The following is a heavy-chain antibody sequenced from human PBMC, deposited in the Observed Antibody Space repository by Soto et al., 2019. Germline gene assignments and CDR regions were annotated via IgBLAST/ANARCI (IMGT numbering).Heavy chain of an antibody. CDR2: INPNSGGT. CDR1: GYTFTGYY. Sequence: ASVKVSCKASGYTFTGYYVHWVRQAPGQGLEWMGWINPNSGGTNYAQKFQGWVTMTRDTSISTAYMELSRLRSDDTAVYYCARDRTTTVTTGGDLYYYYGMDVWGQGTTVTVSS. CDR3: ARDRTTTVTTGGDLYYYYGMDV. V-gene: IGHV1-2*04. D-gene: IGHD4-17*01. J-gene: IGHJ6*02.